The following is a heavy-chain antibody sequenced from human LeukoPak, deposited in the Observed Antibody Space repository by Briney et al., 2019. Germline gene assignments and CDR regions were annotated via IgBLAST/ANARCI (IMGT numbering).Heavy chain of an antibody. D-gene: IGHD6-19*01. Sequence: GGSLRLSCAASGFPFSDYVMHWVRQAPGKGLEWVAVIRYGGNNKYYADSVKGRFTISRDNSKNMLYLQMNSLGTEDTAVYYCAKDRWGAVASFDYWGQGTLVTVSS. CDR1: GFPFSDYV. CDR3: AKDRWGAVASFDY. J-gene: IGHJ4*02. CDR2: IRYGGNNK. V-gene: IGHV3-30*02.